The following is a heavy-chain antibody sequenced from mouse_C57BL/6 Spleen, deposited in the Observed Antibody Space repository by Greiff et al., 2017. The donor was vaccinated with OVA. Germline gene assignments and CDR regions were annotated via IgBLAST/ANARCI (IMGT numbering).Heavy chain of an antibody. J-gene: IGHJ4*01. CDR1: GYTFTSYG. D-gene: IGHD1-1*01. CDR3: ARWVITTVVATDYAMDY. CDR2: IYPRSGNT. Sequence: QVQLKQSGAELARPGASVKLSCKASGYTFTSYGISWVKQRPGQGLEWIGEIYPRSGNTYYNEKFKGKATLTADKSSSTAYMELRSLTSEDSAVYFCARWVITTVVATDYAMDYWGQGTSVTVSS. V-gene: IGHV1-81*01.